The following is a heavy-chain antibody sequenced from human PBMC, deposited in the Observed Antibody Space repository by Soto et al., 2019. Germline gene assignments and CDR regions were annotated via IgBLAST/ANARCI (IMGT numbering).Heavy chain of an antibody. V-gene: IGHV1-18*01. D-gene: IGHD2-15*01. CDR3: LSDGN. CDR2: IIPDNGNT. Sequence: GASVKVSCKESGNMFTTHGTTWVRQAPGQGLEWMGRIIPDNGNTNYAQKFQGRVTMTSDTSTSTAYMGLACLGSDDTAVYYCLSDGNWGQGPLVTAPQ. CDR1: GNMFTTHG. J-gene: IGHJ4*02.